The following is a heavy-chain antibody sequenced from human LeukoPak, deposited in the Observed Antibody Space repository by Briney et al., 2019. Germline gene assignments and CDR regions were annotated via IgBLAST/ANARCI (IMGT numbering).Heavy chain of an antibody. CDR2: ISGSGGST. CDR3: AKTPVLRFLEWLPSYFDY. D-gene: IGHD3-3*01. V-gene: IGHV3-23*01. CDR1: GFTFSSYA. Sequence: GGSLRLSCAASGFTFSSYAMSWVRQAPGKGLEWVSAISGSGGSTYYADSVKGRFTISRDNSKNTLYLQMNSLRAEDTAVYYCAKTPVLRFLEWLPSYFDYWGQGTLVTVSS. J-gene: IGHJ4*02.